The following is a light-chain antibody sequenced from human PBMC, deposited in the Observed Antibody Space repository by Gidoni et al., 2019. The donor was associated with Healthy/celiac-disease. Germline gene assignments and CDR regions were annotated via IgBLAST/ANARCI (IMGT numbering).Light chain of an antibody. CDR1: QSISSW. V-gene: IGKV1-5*03. Sequence: DIQMTQSPSTMSASVGDRVNITCRASQSISSWLAWYQQKPGKAPKLLIYKASSLESRVPSRFSGSGFGTEFTLAISGLQPDDFATYYCQQYNSYSTFGQGTKVEIK. CDR3: QQYNSYST. CDR2: KAS. J-gene: IGKJ1*01.